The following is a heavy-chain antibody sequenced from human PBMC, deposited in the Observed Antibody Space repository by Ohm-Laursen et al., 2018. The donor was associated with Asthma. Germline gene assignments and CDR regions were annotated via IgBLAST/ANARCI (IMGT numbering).Heavy chain of an antibody. J-gene: IGHJ4*02. CDR1: GGTFSSYA. CDR2: IIPIFGTA. CDR3: AKVTAVAGTSDY. V-gene: IGHV1-69*13. D-gene: IGHD6-19*01. Sequence: SVKVSCKASGGTFSSYAISWVRQAPGQGLEWMGGIIPIFGTANYAQKFQGRVTITADESTSTAYMELNSLRAEDTAVYYCAKVTAVAGTSDYWGQGTLVTVSS.